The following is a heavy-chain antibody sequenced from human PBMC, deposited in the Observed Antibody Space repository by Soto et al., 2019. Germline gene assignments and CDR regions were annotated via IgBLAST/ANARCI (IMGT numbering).Heavy chain of an antibody. V-gene: IGHV4-34*01. CDR2: INHSGST. J-gene: IGHJ6*03. CDR1: GGSFSGYY. D-gene: IGHD2-2*01. CDR3: ARKGRGTSCRTYYYMDV. Sequence: SETLSLTCAVYGGSFSGYYWSWIRQPPGKGLEWIGEINHSGSTNYNPSLKSRVTISVDTSKNQFSLKLSSVTAADTAVYYCARKGRGTSCRTYYYMDVWGKGTTVTVSS.